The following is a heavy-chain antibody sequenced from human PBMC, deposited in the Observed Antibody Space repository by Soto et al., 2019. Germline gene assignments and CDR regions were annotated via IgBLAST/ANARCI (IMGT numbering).Heavy chain of an antibody. D-gene: IGHD4-17*01. Sequence: QVQLVESGGGVVQPGRSLRLSCAASGFTFSSYGMHWVRQAPGKGLEWVAVIWYDGSNKYYADSVKGRFTISRDNSKNPLYLQMNSLRAEDTAVYYCARDDYAIQYFDYWGQGTLVTVSS. V-gene: IGHV3-33*01. CDR1: GFTFSSYG. CDR2: IWYDGSNK. J-gene: IGHJ4*02. CDR3: ARDDYAIQYFDY.